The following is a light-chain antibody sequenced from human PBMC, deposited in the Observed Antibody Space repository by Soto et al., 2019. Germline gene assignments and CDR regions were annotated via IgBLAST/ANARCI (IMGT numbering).Light chain of an antibody. J-gene: IGLJ2*01. Sequence: QSALTQPASVSGSPGQSITISCTGSSSDVGGYNYVSWYQQHPGKAPKLIIYDVSNRPSGISNRFSGSKSDNTASLTISGLQAEDEADYYCTSYTSRSTLVLFGGGTKLTVL. CDR2: DVS. CDR1: SSDVGGYNY. CDR3: TSYTSRSTLVL. V-gene: IGLV2-14*01.